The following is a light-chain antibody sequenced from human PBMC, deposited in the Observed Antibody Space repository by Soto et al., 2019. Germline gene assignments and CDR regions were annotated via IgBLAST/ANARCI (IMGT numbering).Light chain of an antibody. CDR3: QQRHRWPIT. CDR1: QSFRGL. CDR2: DAY. J-gene: IGKJ5*01. V-gene: IGKV3-11*01. Sequence: VLPQSPVTRSLSPGERATLSCRASQSFRGLLAWYQQKPGQAPRLLIYDAYNRATGIPPRFSGSGSGTDFTLTISSLEPEDSAVYYCQQRHRWPITFGQGTRLEIK.